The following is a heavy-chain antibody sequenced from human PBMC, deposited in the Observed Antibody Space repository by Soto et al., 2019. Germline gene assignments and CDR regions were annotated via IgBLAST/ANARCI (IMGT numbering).Heavy chain of an antibody. J-gene: IGHJ3*02. V-gene: IGHV1-2*02. D-gene: IGHD3-22*01. CDR2: GGT. CDR3: ARDGTVLLDDSRTYAFDI. Sequence: GGTNYAQKFQGRVTMTRDTSISTAYMELSRLRSDDTAVYYCARDGTVLLDDSRTYAFDIWGQGTMVTVSS.